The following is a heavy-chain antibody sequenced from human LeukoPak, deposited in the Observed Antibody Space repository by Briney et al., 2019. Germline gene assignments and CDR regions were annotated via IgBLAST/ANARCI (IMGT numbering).Heavy chain of an antibody. CDR3: AKSGGYGLIDY. D-gene: IGHD6-25*01. CDR1: GGSFSGYY. CDR2: IYSSGST. J-gene: IGHJ4*01. V-gene: IGHV4-59*05. Sequence: SETLSLTCAVYGGSFSGYYWSWIRQPPGKGLEWIGSIYSSGSTYYNSSLKSRVTISIDTSKNQVSLKMSSVTAADTAMYYCAKSGGYGLIDYWGQGTLVTVSS.